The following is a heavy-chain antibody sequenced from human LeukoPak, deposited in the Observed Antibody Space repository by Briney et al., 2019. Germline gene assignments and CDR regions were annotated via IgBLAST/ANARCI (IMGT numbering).Heavy chain of an antibody. CDR2: ISWNSGSI. CDR1: GFAFSTNW. V-gene: IGHV3-9*03. J-gene: IGHJ2*01. D-gene: IGHD4-17*01. CDR3: AKASIDGDYALYWYFDL. Sequence: PGGSLRLSCAASGFAFSTNWMHWVRQAPGKGLEWVSGISWNSGSIGYADSVKGRFTISRDNAKNSLYLQMNSLRAEDMALYYCAKASIDGDYALYWYFDLWGRGTLVTVSS.